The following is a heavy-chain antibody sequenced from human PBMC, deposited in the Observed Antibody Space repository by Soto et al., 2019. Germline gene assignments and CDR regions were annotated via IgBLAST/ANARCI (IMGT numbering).Heavy chain of an antibody. CDR1: RYSFTSTY. J-gene: IGHJ4*02. Sequence: ASVKSSSKAFRYSFTSTYIHGLRQAPGQGLEWIGIINPSGGSTSYAQKFQGRVTMTRDTSTSTVYMELSSLRSEDTAVYYCARSLSIAVAGQGYWGQGTLVTVSS. D-gene: IGHD6-19*01. CDR3: ARSLSIAVAGQGY. V-gene: IGHV1-46*03. CDR2: INPSGGST.